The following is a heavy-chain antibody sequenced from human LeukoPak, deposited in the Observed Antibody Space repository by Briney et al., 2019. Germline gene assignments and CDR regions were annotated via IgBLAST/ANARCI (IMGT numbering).Heavy chain of an antibody. D-gene: IGHD3-10*01. J-gene: IGHJ4*02. Sequence: SVKVSCKASGFTFTSSAMQWVRQARGQRLEWIGWIVVGSGNTNYAQKFQERVTITRDMSTSTAYMELSSLRSEDTAVYYCAAEDYYGSGSYYVWGQGALVTVSS. CDR3: AAEDYYGSGSYYV. CDR1: GFTFTSSA. V-gene: IGHV1-58*02. CDR2: IVVGSGNT.